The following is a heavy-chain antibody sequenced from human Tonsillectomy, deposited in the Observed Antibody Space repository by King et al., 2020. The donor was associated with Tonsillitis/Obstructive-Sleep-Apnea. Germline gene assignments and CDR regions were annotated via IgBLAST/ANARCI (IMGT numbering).Heavy chain of an antibody. V-gene: IGHV3-30-3*01. CDR2: ISYDGSNK. J-gene: IGHJ3*02. D-gene: IGHD5-18*01. CDR3: ARESGIQLWSTPPDSFDI. CDR1: GFTFSNYA. Sequence: VQLVESGGGVVQPGRSLTLSCAASGFTFSNYAMHWVRQAPGKGLEWVAVISYDGSNKYYADSVKGRFTISRDNSKNTLYLQMNRLRAEDTAVYYCARESGIQLWSTPPDSFDIWGQGTMVTVSS.